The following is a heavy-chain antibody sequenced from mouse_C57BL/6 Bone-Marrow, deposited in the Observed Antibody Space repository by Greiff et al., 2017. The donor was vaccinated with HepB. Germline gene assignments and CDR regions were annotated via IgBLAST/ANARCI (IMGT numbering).Heavy chain of an antibody. CDR2: INYDGSST. J-gene: IGHJ1*03. CDR3: ARVTTVVESYWYFDV. V-gene: IGHV5-16*01. Sequence: EVHLVESEGGLVQPGSSMKLSCTASGFTFSDYYMAWVRQVPEKGLEWVANINYDGSSTYYLDSLKSRFIISRDNAKNILYLQMSSLKSEDTATYYCARVTTVVESYWYFDVWGTGTTVTVSS. CDR1: GFTFSDYY. D-gene: IGHD1-1*01.